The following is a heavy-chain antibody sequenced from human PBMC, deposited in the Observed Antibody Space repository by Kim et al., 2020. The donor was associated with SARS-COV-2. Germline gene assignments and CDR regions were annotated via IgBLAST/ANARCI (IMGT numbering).Heavy chain of an antibody. CDR3: ARDRGIAAAATGNY. Sequence: GGSLRLSCAASGFTFSDYYMSWIRQAPGKGLEWVSYISSSSSYTNYADSVKGRFTISRDNAKNSLYLQMNSLRAEDTAVYYCARDRGIAAAATGNYWGQGTLVTVSS. CDR1: GFTFSDYY. CDR2: ISSSSSYT. J-gene: IGHJ4*02. D-gene: IGHD6-13*01. V-gene: IGHV3-11*05.